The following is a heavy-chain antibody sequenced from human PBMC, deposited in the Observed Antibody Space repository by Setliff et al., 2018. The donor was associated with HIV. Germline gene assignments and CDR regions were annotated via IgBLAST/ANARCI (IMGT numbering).Heavy chain of an antibody. CDR3: AREGLAVAGLNWFDP. V-gene: IGHV4-38-2*02. D-gene: IGHD6-19*01. J-gene: IGHJ5*02. CDR2: IYHSGTT. CDR1: GYSISSVSY. Sequence: SETLSLTCTVSGYSISSVSYWGWIRQPPGKGLEWIGSIYHSGTTYYNPSLKSRVTISVDTSKNQFSLKLSSVTAADTAVYYCAREGLAVAGLNWFDPWGQGKLVTVSS.